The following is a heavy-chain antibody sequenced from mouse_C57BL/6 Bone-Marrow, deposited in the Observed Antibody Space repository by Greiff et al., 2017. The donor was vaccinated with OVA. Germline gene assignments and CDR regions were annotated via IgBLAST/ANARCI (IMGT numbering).Heavy chain of an antibody. CDR2: INPNNGGT. CDR1: GYTFTDYY. Sequence: EVKLQQSGPELVKPGASVKISCKASGYTFTDYYMNWVKQSHGKSLEWIGDINPNNGGTSYNQKFKGKATLTVDKSSSTAYMELRSLTSEDSAVYYCATYDGYYDAMDYWGQGTSVTVSS. V-gene: IGHV1-26*01. CDR3: ATYDGYYDAMDY. D-gene: IGHD2-3*01. J-gene: IGHJ4*01.